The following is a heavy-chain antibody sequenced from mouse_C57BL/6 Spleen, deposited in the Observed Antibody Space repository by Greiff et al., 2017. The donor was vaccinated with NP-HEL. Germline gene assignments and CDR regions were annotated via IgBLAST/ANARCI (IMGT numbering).Heavy chain of an antibody. CDR1: GFSLTSYG. CDR2: IWSGGST. J-gene: IGHJ1*03. Sequence: VKLQESGPGLVQPSQSLSITCTVSGFSLTSYGVHWVRQPPGKGLEWLGVIWSGGSTDYNAAFISRLSISKDNSKSQVFFKMNSLQADDTAIYYCAKAYDYWYFDVWGTGTTVTVSS. CDR3: AKAYDYWYFDV. V-gene: IGHV2-4*01. D-gene: IGHD2-3*01.